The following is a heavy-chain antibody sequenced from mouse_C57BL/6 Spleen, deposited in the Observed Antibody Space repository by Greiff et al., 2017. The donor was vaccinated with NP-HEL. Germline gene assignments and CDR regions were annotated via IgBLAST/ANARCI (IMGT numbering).Heavy chain of an antibody. CDR2: FYPGSGSI. J-gene: IGHJ1*03. CDR3: ARHETTVVAHWYFDV. CDR1: GYTFTEYT. V-gene: IGHV1-62-2*01. D-gene: IGHD1-1*01. Sequence: VMLVESGAELVKPGASVKLSCKASGYTFTEYTIHWVKQRSGQGLEWIGWFYPGSGSIKYNEKFKDKATLTADKSSSTVYMELSRLTSEDSAVYFCARHETTVVAHWYFDVWGTGTTVTVSS.